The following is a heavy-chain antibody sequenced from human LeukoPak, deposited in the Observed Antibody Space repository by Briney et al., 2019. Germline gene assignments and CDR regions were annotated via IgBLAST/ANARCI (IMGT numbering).Heavy chain of an antibody. CDR1: GYTLTELS. CDR2: FDPEDGET. CDR3: ATVIRWIQLWFVTSFDI. J-gene: IGHJ3*02. V-gene: IGHV1-24*01. Sequence: ASVKVSCKVSGYTLTELSMHWVRQAPGKGLEWMGGFDPEDGETIYAQKFQGRVTMTEDTSTDTAYMELSSLRSEDTAVYYCATVIRWIQLWFVTSFDIWGQGTMVTVSS. D-gene: IGHD5-18*01.